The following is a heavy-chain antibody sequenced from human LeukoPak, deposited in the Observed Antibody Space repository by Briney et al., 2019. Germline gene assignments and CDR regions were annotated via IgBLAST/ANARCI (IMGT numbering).Heavy chain of an antibody. CDR3: ATGAWLFGY. V-gene: IGHV3-23*01. J-gene: IGHJ4*02. Sequence: GGSLRLSCAASGFPFSSCAMSWVRQAPGKGLEWVSAISGSGYGTYYADSVKGRFTISRDNSKNTLFLQMNSLRAEDTAVYYCATGAWLFGYWGQGTLVTVSS. D-gene: IGHD3-10*01. CDR1: GFPFSSCA. CDR2: ISGSGYGT.